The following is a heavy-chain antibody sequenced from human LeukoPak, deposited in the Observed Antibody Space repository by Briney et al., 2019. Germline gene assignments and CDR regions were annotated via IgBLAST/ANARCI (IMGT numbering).Heavy chain of an antibody. CDR2: ISGSGGST. Sequence: GGSLRLSCAASGFTFRSYAMSWVRQAPGKGLEWVSSISGSGGSTYYADSVKGRFTVSRDNSQNTLYLQMNSLRAEDRAIYYCAKSDANNDRYHFDYWGQGTLVTVSS. CDR3: AKSDANNDRYHFDY. V-gene: IGHV3-23*01. D-gene: IGHD5-24*01. CDR1: GFTFRSYA. J-gene: IGHJ4*02.